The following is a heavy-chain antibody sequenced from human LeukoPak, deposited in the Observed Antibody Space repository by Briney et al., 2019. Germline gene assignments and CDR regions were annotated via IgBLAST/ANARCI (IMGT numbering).Heavy chain of an antibody. CDR3: AREDCSSTSCYFFN. CDR1: GGTFSGYA. D-gene: IGHD2-2*01. V-gene: IGHV1-69*06. CDR2: IIPIFGTA. Sequence: SVKVSCKASGGTFSGYAISWVRQAPGQGLEWMGGIIPIFGTANYAQKFQGRVTITADKSTSTAYMELSSLRSEDTAVYYCAREDCSSTSCYFFNWGQGTLVTVSS. J-gene: IGHJ4*02.